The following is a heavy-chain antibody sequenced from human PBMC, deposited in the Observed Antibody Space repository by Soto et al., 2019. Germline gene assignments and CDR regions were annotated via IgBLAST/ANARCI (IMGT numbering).Heavy chain of an antibody. CDR1: GFSFSNYA. CDR3: AKEECGGYSTVY. J-gene: IGHJ4*02. Sequence: EVQLLESGGGLVQPGGSLRLSCVASGFSFSNYAMSWVRQAPGKGLKWVSAISGSGSSSYYADSVKGRFTISRDNSKNTLNLEMNNLRAEDTAVYYCAKEECGGYSTVYWGQGTLVTVSS. V-gene: IGHV3-23*01. CDR2: ISGSGSSS. D-gene: IGHD2-21*01.